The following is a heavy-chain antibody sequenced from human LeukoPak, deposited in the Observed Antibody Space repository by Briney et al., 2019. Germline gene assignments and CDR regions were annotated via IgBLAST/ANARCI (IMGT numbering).Heavy chain of an antibody. V-gene: IGHV1-2*02. CDR1: GYTFTSYD. CDR2: INPNSGGT. J-gene: IGHJ4*02. CDR3: ARVAAAGSPFDY. Sequence: GASVKVSCKASGYTFTSYDINWVRQAPGQGLEWMGWINPNSGGTNYAQKFQGRVTMTRDTSISTAYMELSRLRSDDTAVYYCARVAAAGSPFDYWGQGTLVTVSS. D-gene: IGHD6-13*01.